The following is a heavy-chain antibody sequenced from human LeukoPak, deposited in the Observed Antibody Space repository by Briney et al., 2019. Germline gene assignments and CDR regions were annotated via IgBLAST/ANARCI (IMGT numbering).Heavy chain of an antibody. CDR3: AKDRGIAAAGNDY. V-gene: IGHV3-23*01. D-gene: IGHD6-13*01. J-gene: IGHJ4*02. CDR1: GFTFINNA. Sequence: PGGSLRLSCAVSGFTFINNAMSWVRQTPGKGLEWVASISGSGGSMYYADSVKGRFTISRDNAKNSLYLQMNSLRAEDTALYYCAKDRGIAAAGNDYWGQGTLVTVSS. CDR2: ISGSGGSM.